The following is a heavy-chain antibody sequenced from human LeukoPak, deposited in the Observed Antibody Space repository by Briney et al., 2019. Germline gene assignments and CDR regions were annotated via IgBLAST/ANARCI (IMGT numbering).Heavy chain of an antibody. CDR2: IYYSGST. CDR3: ASPGDYDFWSGPRPFDY. Sequence: SETLSLTCTVSGGSISSSSYYWGWIRQPTGKGLEWIGSIYYSGSTYYNPSLKSRVTISVDTSKNQFSLKLSSVTAADTAVYYCASPGDYDFWSGPRPFDYWGQGTLVTVSS. V-gene: IGHV4-39*01. D-gene: IGHD3-3*01. CDR1: GGSISSSSYY. J-gene: IGHJ4*02.